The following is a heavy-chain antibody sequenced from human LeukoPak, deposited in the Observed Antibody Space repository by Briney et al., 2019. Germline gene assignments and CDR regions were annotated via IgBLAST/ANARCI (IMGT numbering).Heavy chain of an antibody. CDR2: IRSSSSTI. CDR3: ARDIYGGGVLDY. Sequence: GGSLRLSCAASEFTFSSYSMNWVRQAPGKGLEWVSYIRSSSSTIYYADSLKGRFTISRDNAKNSLYLQMNCLRAEDTAVYYCARDIYGGGVLDYWGQGTLVTVSS. V-gene: IGHV3-48*01. CDR1: EFTFSSYS. J-gene: IGHJ4*02. D-gene: IGHD3-3*01.